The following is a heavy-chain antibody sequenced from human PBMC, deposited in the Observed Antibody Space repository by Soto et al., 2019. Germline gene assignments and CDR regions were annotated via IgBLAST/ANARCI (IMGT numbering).Heavy chain of an antibody. CDR3: ARVVPGAEAWFGP. D-gene: IGHD2-2*01. J-gene: IGHJ5*02. CDR2: ISLYSDGT. CDR1: GYTFSNYG. Sequence: ASVKVSCKTSGYTFSNYGITSVRQAPGQPLEWLGWISLYSDGTNYAQKFQGRVSMTTDTSTTTAYIELRSLRSADTAVYYCARVVPGAEAWFGPWGQGTLVTVSS. V-gene: IGHV1-18*01.